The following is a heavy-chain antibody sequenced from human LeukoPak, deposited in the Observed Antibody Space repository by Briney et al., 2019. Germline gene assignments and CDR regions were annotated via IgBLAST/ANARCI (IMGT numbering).Heavy chain of an antibody. CDR2: IIPILTIA. V-gene: IGHV1-69*04. CDR3: ARGPLLATGSFAAFDI. CDR1: GGTFSSYA. J-gene: IGHJ3*02. Sequence: EASVKVSCKASGGTFSSYAISWVRQAPGQGLEWMGRIIPILTIANYAQNFQGRVTITADKSTSTAYMELSSLRPEDPAVYYCARGPLLATGSFAAFDIWGQGTTVTVSS. D-gene: IGHD5-12*01.